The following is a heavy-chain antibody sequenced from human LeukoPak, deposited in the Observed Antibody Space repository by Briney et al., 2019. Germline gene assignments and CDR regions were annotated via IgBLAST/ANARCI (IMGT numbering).Heavy chain of an antibody. J-gene: IGHJ6*03. D-gene: IGHD6-19*01. Sequence: SETLSLTCTVSGGSISSYCWSWIRQPPGKGLEWIGYIYYSGSTNYNPSLKSRVTISMDTSKNQFSLKLSSVTAEDTAVYYCAKDSKFIAVAGTGGDYYYYYMDVWGKGTTVTISS. V-gene: IGHV4-59*01. CDR2: IYYSGST. CDR3: AKDSKFIAVAGTGGDYYYYYMDV. CDR1: GGSISSYC.